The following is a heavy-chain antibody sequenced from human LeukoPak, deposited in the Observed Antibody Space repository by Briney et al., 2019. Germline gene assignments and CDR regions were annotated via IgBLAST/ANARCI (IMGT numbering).Heavy chain of an antibody. V-gene: IGHV4-34*01. D-gene: IGHD4-17*01. Sequence: SETLSLTCTVSGGSISNYYWSWIRQPPGKGLEWIGEINHSGSTNYNPSLKSRVTISVDTSKNQFSLKLSSVTAADTAVYYCARDPYGDYDNGYFDYWGQGTLVTVSS. J-gene: IGHJ4*02. CDR1: GGSISNYY. CDR3: ARDPYGDYDNGYFDY. CDR2: INHSGST.